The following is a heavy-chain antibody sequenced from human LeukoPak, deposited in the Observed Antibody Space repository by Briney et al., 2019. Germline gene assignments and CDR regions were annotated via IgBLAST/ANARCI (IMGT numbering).Heavy chain of an antibody. CDR3: ATQHSNGWYDY. D-gene: IGHD6-19*01. CDR1: GGSISSGSYY. V-gene: IGHV4-61*02. CDR2: IYTSGST. J-gene: IGHJ4*02. Sequence: PSETLSLTCTVSGGSISSGSYYWSWIRQPAGKGLEWIGRIYTSGSTNYNPSLKSRVTISVDTSKNQFSLKLSSVTAADTAVYYCATQHSNGWYDYWGQGTLVTVSS.